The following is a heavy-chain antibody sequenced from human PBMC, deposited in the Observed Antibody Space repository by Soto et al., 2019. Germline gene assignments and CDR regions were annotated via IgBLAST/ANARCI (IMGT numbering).Heavy chain of an antibody. V-gene: IGHV4-31*03. CDR3: AREKRAYYYDSSGFDY. CDR2: IYYSGST. Sequence: QVQLQESGPGLVKPSQTLSLTCTVSGGSISSGGYYWSWIRQHPGKGLEWIGYIYYSGSTYYNPSLKSRVTISXXTXKXXFSLKLSSVTAADTAVYYCAREKRAYYYDSSGFDYWGQGTLVTVSS. D-gene: IGHD3-22*01. J-gene: IGHJ4*02. CDR1: GGSISSGGYY.